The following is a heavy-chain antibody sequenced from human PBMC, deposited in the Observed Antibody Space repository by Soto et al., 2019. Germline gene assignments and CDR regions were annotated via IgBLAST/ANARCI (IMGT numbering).Heavy chain of an antibody. J-gene: IGHJ6*02. CDR2: IDPTDSFT. CDR3: ARRGYDFWSGLDV. D-gene: IGHD3-3*01. Sequence: EVQLVQSGAEVKKPGESLRISCKGSGYNFTSYWIIWVRQMPGKGLEWMGNIDPTDSFTNYSPFFQGHVTISTDKSMSTAYLQWGTLKASDTAMYYCARRGYDFWSGLDVWGQGTTVTISS. V-gene: IGHV5-10-1*03. CDR1: GYNFTSYW.